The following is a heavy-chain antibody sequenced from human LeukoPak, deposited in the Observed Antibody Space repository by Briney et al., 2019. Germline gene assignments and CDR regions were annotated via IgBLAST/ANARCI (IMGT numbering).Heavy chain of an antibody. D-gene: IGHD3-10*01. CDR2: MNPNSGNT. Sequence: GASVKVSCKASGYTFTSCDINWVRQATGQGLEWMGWMNPNSGNTGYAQKFQGRVTMTRNTSISTAYMVLSSLRSEDTAVYYCARVVRGVIWDYFDYWGQGTLVTVSS. J-gene: IGHJ4*02. CDR3: ARVVRGVIWDYFDY. V-gene: IGHV1-8*01. CDR1: GYTFTSCD.